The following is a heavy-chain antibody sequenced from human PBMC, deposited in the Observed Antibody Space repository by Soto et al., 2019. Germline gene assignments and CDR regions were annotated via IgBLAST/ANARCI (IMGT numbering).Heavy chain of an antibody. CDR2: IYYDGMNK. Sequence: GGALRLSCAASGFTFSSYAMHWFRQAPCKWLVWGSLIYYDGMNKYYADSVKGRFTICRDNSKNTLYLQRNRLRAEDTAVYYCARDSITMIVGVIYYGMDVWGQGSTVTVSS. D-gene: IGHD3-22*01. CDR3: ARDSITMIVGVIYYGMDV. CDR1: GFTFSSYA. V-gene: IGHV3-30*04. J-gene: IGHJ6*02.